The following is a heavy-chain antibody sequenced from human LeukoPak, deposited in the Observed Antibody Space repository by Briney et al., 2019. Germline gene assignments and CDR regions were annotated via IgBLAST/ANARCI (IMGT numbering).Heavy chain of an antibody. CDR3: AKDREQWLVPYFDY. Sequence: PGGSLRLSCAASGFTFSSYAMHWVRQAPGKGLEWVAVISYDGSNKYYADSVKGRFTVSRDNSKNTLYLQMNSLRAEDTAVYYCAKDREQWLVPYFDYWGQGTLVTVSS. J-gene: IGHJ4*02. V-gene: IGHV3-30-3*01. CDR1: GFTFSSYA. CDR2: ISYDGSNK. D-gene: IGHD6-19*01.